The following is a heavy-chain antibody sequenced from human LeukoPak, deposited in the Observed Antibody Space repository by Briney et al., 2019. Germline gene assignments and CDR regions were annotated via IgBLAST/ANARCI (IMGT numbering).Heavy chain of an antibody. D-gene: IGHD6-19*01. CDR1: GFSFDDHA. CDR3: AKGPLKEVAGTTWDY. Sequence: GGSLRLSCAAAGFSFDDHAMHWVRQAPGKGLEWVSGISWNSGSRGYADSVKGRFTISRDNAKNSLYLQMNSLRAEDTAIYYCAKGPLKEVAGTTWDYWGQGTLVTVSS. V-gene: IGHV3-9*01. J-gene: IGHJ4*02. CDR2: ISWNSGSR.